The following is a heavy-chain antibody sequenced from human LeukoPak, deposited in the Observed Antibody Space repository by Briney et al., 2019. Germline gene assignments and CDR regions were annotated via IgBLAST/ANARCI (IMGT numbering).Heavy chain of an antibody. CDR2: IYYSGST. CDR1: GGSFSGYY. J-gene: IGHJ6*02. D-gene: IGHD1-26*01. V-gene: IGHV4-59*01. CDR3: ARATVSGSYDYYYYYGMDV. Sequence: PSETLSLTCAVYGGSFSGYYWSWIRQPPGKGLEWIGYIYYSGSTNYNPSLKSRVTISVDTSKNQFSLKLSSVTAADTAVYYCARATVSGSYDYYYYYGMDVWGQGTTVTVSS.